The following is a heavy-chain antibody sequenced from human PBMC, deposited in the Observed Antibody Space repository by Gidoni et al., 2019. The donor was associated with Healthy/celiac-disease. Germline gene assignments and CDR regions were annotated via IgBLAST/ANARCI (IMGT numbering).Heavy chain of an antibody. J-gene: IGHJ4*02. CDR2: ISSSSSTI. D-gene: IGHD1-26*01. CDR3: ARDVRVGATDY. V-gene: IGHV3-48*01. Sequence: EVQLVESGGGLVQPGGSLRLSCAASGFTFSSYSMNWVRQAPGKGLEWVSYISSSSSTIYYADSVKGRFTISRDNAKNSLYLQMNSLRAEDTAVYYCARDVRVGATDYWGQGTLVTVSS. CDR1: GFTFSSYS.